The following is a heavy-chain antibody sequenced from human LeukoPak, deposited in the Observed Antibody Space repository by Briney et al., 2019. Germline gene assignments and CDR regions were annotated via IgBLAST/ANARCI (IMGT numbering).Heavy chain of an antibody. V-gene: IGHV3-66*01. J-gene: IGHJ4*02. CDR1: GFTVSTNY. CDR3: ARESNSGYYLSY. D-gene: IGHD3-22*01. Sequence: GGSLRLSCAASGFTVSTNYMSWVRQAPGKGLEWVSVIYSDGRTFYADSVKGRFTISRGNSKNTLYLQMNSLRAEDTAVYYCARESNSGYYLSYWGQGTLVTVSS. CDR2: IYSDGRT.